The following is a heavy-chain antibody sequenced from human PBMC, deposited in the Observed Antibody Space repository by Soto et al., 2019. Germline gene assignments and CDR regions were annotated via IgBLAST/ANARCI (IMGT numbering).Heavy chain of an antibody. CDR2: INHSGST. J-gene: IGHJ4*02. CDR1: GGSFSGYY. Sequence: SETLSLTCAVYGGSFSGYYWSWIRQPPGKGLEWIGEINHSGSTNYNPSLKSRVTISVDTSKNQFSLKLSSVTAADTAVYYCARRNRTPAVVAATFDYWGQGTLVTVSS. CDR3: ARRNRTPAVVAATFDY. D-gene: IGHD2-15*01. V-gene: IGHV4-34*01.